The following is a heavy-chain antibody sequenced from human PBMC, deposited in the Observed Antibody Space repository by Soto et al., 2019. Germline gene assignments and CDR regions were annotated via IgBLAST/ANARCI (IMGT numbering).Heavy chain of an antibody. V-gene: IGHV3-66*01. CDR1: GFTVSSNY. D-gene: IGHD6-19*01. CDR3: VRVLKSIGWDNDVFDI. Sequence: GGSLRLSCAASGFTVSSNYMSWVRQAPGKGLEWVSVIYSGGSTYYADSVKGRFTISRDNSKNTLYLQMNSLRAEDTAVYYCVRVLKSIGWDNDVFDIWGQGTMVTVS. CDR2: IYSGGST. J-gene: IGHJ3*02.